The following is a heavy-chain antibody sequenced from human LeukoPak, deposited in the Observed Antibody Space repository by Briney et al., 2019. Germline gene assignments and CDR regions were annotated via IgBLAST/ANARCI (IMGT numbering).Heavy chain of an antibody. CDR1: GYSISSGYY. CDR2: IYHSGRT. J-gene: IGHJ4*02. Sequence: PSETLSLTCTVSGYSISSGYYWGWIRQPPGKGLEWIGSIYHSGRTFYNPSLKSRVTISVDTSKNQFSLKLTSVTAADTAVYYCARGAGTFDYWGQGTLVTVSS. V-gene: IGHV4-38-2*02. D-gene: IGHD1-26*01. CDR3: ARGAGTFDY.